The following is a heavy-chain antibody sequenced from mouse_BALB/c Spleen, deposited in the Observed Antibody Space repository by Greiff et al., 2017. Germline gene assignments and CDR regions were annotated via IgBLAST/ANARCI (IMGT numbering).Heavy chain of an antibody. J-gene: IGHJ3*01. CDR1: GYSITSDYA. CDR2: ISYSGST. CDR3: AGGNLRFAY. D-gene: IGHD1-1*02. V-gene: IGHV3-2*02. Sequence: VQLKESGPGLVKPSQSLSLTCTVTGYSITSDYAWNWIRQFPGNKLEWMGYISYSGSTSYNPSLKSRISITRDTSKNQFFLQLNSVTTEDTATYYCAGGNLRFAYWGQGTLVTVSA.